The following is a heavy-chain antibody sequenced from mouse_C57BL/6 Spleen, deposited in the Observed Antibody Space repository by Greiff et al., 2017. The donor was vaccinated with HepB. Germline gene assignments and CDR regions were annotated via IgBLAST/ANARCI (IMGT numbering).Heavy chain of an antibody. J-gene: IGHJ1*03. V-gene: IGHV3-6*01. D-gene: IGHD4-1*02. CDR3: ARANWDGYFDV. CDR1: GYSITSGYY. CDR2: ISYDGSN. Sequence: EVHLVESGPGLVKPSQSLSLTCSVTGYSITSGYYWNWIRQFPGNKLEWMGYISYDGSNNYNPSLKNRISITRDTSKNQFFLKLNSVTTEDTATYYCARANWDGYFDVWGTGTTVTVSS.